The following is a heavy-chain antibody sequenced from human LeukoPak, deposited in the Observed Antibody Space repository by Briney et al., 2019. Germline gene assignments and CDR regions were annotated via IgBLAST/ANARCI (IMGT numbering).Heavy chain of an antibody. J-gene: IGHJ5*02. CDR2: INWDGGST. D-gene: IGHD3-9*01. CDR3: AREDLDYDILTGYYPINWFDP. CDR1: GFTFDDYG. V-gene: IGHV3-20*04. Sequence: GGSLRLSCAASGFTFDDYGMSWVRQAPGKGLVWVSGINWDGGSTGYADSVKGRFTISRDNAKNSLYLQMNSLRAEDTALYYCAREDLDYDILTGYYPINWFDPWGQGTLVTVSS.